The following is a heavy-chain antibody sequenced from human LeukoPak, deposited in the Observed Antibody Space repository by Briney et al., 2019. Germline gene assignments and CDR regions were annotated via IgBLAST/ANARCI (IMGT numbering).Heavy chain of an antibody. V-gene: IGHV1-69*04. CDR3: ARDQRLSSGTFDY. CDR2: IIPILGIA. D-gene: IGHD3-22*01. CDR1: GGTFSSYA. J-gene: IGHJ4*02. Sequence: GASVTVSCKASGGTFSSYAISWVRQAPGQGPEWMGRIIPILGIANYAQKFQGRVTITADKSTSTAYMELSSLRSEDTAVYYCARDQRLSSGTFDYWGQGTLVTVSS.